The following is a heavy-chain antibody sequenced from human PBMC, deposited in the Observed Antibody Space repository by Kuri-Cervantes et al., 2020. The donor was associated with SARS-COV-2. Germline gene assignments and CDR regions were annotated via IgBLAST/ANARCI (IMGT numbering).Heavy chain of an antibody. D-gene: IGHD2-2*02. CDR1: GYTFTGYY. CDR2: ISAYNGNT. J-gene: IGHJ6*02. CDR3: ARFDCSSTSCYNHYYYGMDV. V-gene: IGHV1-18*04. Sequence: ASVKVSCKASGYTFTGYYMHWVRQAPGQGLEWMGWISAYNGNTNYAQKLQGRVTMITDTSTSTAYMELRSLRSDDTAVYYCARFDCSSTSCYNHYYYGMDVWGQGTTVTVSS.